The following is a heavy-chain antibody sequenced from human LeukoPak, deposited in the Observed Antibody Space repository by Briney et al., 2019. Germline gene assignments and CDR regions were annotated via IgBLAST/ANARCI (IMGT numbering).Heavy chain of an antibody. CDR3: ARDGSSSPRGCWFGP. Sequence: ASVKVSCKASGYTFTSYYMHWVRQAPGQGLEWMGIINPSGGSTSYAQKFQGRVTMTRDMSTSTVYMELSSLRSEDTAVYYCARDGSSSPRGCWFGPWGQGTLVTVSS. CDR2: INPSGGST. J-gene: IGHJ5*02. V-gene: IGHV1-46*01. CDR1: GYTFTSYY. D-gene: IGHD6-6*01.